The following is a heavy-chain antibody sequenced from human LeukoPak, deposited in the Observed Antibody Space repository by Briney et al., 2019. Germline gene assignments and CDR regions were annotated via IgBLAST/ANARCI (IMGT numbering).Heavy chain of an antibody. D-gene: IGHD6-19*01. J-gene: IGHJ4*02. CDR3: AKDRGSSGWYNSYFDY. V-gene: IGHV3-30*02. Sequence: GGSLRLSCAASGFTFSSYGMHWVRQAPGKGPEWVAFIRYDGSNKYYADSVKGRFTISRDNSKNTLYLQMNSLRAEDTAVYYCAKDRGSSGWYNSYFDYWGQGTLVTVSS. CDR2: IRYDGSNK. CDR1: GFTFSSYG.